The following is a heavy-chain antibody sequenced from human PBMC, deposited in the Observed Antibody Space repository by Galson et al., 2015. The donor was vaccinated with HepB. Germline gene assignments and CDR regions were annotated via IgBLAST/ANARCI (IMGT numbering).Heavy chain of an antibody. D-gene: IGHD6-19*01. Sequence: SLRLSCAASGFSLSSYWMSWVRQAPGKGLEWVANIKQDGSEKYYVDSVKGRFTISRDNAKNSLYLQMNSLRAEDTAVYYCVSPADSGWYDFDYWGQGTLVTVSS. CDR1: GFSLSSYW. J-gene: IGHJ4*02. CDR3: VSPADSGWYDFDY. CDR2: IKQDGSEK. V-gene: IGHV3-7*03.